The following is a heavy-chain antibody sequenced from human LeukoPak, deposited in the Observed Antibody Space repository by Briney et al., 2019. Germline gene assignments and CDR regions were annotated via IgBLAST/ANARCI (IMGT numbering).Heavy chain of an antibody. Sequence: ASVKVSCKASGYTFTDHYIHWVRQAPGQGLEWMGSINPKSGVTNYAVEFQGRVTMTSDTSISTVYLGLSNLRSDDTAVFYCARNTAPGYGLDVWGQGTPVTVSS. V-gene: IGHV1-2*02. CDR2: INPKSGVT. CDR1: GYTFTDHY. CDR3: ARNTAPGYGLDV. D-gene: IGHD5-18*01. J-gene: IGHJ6*02.